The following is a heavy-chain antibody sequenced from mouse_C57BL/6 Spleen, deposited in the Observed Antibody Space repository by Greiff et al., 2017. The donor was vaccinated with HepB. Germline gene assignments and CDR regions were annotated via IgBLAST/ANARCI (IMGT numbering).Heavy chain of an antibody. V-gene: IGHV1-50*01. CDR3: ARAIIYDGYRAMDY. CDR1: GYTFTSYW. CDR2: IDPSDSYT. Sequence: QVQLQQPGAELVKPGASVKLSCKASGYTFTSYWMQWVKQRPGQGLEWIGEIDPSDSYTNYNQKFKGKATLTVDTSSSTAYMQLSSLTSEDSAVYYCARAIIYDGYRAMDYWGQGTSVTVSS. D-gene: IGHD2-3*01. J-gene: IGHJ4*01.